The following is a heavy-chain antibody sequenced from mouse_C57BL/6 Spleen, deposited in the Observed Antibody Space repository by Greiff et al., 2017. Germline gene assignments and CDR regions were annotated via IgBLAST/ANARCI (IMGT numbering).Heavy chain of an antibody. CDR1: GYTFTSYW. CDR3: ARWLPVPGGDY. V-gene: IGHV1-64*01. J-gene: IGHJ2*01. D-gene: IGHD2-2*01. CDR2: IHPNSGST. Sequence: QVQLQQPGAELVKPGASVKLSCKASGYTFTSYWMHWVKQRPGQGLEWIGMIHPNSGSTNYNEKFKSKATLTVDKSSSTAYMQLSSLTSEDSAVXYCARWLPVPGGDYWGQGTTLTVSS.